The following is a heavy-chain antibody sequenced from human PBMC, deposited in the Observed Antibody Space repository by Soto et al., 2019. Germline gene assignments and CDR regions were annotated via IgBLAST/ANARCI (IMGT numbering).Heavy chain of an antibody. V-gene: IGHV3-21*01. CDR3: ARGIVVVPASRWGVDY. CDR2: ISSSSSYI. J-gene: IGHJ4*02. CDR1: GFTFSSYS. Sequence: GGSLRLSCAASGFTFSSYSMNWVRQAPGKGLEWVSSISSSSSYIYYADSVKGRFTISRDNAKNSLYLQMNSLRAEDTAVYYCARGIVVVPASRWGVDYWGQGTLVTVSS. D-gene: IGHD2-2*01.